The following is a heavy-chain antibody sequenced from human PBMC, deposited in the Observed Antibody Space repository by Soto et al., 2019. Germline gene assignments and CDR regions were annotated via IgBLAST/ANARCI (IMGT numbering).Heavy chain of an antibody. CDR3: AADLGPAYDSNNWFDP. CDR1: GFIFSPAC. V-gene: IGHV3-15*07. D-gene: IGHD2-21*01. CDR2: VKNNGGAT. J-gene: IGHJ5*02. Sequence: EVQLVESGGDLVKPGGSLRPSCAPSGFIFSPACFHGVRQPPGKGLELVARVKNNGGATDYAPSVQGRFTISRDDSKDTVYLQMSSLTSEDTAIYYCAADLGPAYDSNNWFDPWGQGTLVTVSS.